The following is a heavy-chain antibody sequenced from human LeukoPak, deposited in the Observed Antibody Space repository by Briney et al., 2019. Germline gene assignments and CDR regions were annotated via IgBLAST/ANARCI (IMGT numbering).Heavy chain of an antibody. CDR3: ARGPPDCSSTSCYAFDAFDI. D-gene: IGHD2-2*01. Sequence: PSETLSLTCTVSGGSISITSYYWGWIRQPPGKGLEWIGSMYSSGCTYYNPSLKSRVTISVDTSKNQFSLKLSSVTAADTAVYYCARGPPDCSSTSCYAFDAFDIWGQGTMVTVSS. CDR2: MYSSGCT. V-gene: IGHV4-39*07. J-gene: IGHJ3*02. CDR1: GGSISITSYY.